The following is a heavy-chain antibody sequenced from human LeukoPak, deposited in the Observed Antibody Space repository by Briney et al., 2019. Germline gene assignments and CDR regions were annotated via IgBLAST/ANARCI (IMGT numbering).Heavy chain of an antibody. CDR3: ARELGVGVVTDDFDY. V-gene: IGHV1-2*02. CDR1: GYTFTGYY. Sequence: GASVKVSCKASGYTFTGYYMHWVRQAPGQGLEWMGWINPNSGGTNYAQKFQGRVTMTRDTSISTAYMELSRLRSDDTAVYYCARELGVGVVTDDFDYWGQGTLVTVSS. CDR2: INPNSGGT. D-gene: IGHD2-21*02. J-gene: IGHJ4*02.